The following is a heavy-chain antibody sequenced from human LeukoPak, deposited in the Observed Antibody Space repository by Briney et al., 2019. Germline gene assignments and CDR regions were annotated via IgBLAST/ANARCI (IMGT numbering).Heavy chain of an antibody. J-gene: IGHJ4*02. CDR2: ISGSGGST. D-gene: IGHD3-10*01. CDR1: GFTFSSYA. V-gene: IGHV3-23*01. Sequence: GGSLRLSCAASGFTFSSYAMSWVRQAPGKGLEWVSAISGSGGSTYYADSVKGRFTISRDNSKNTLYLQMNSLRAEDTAVYYCAKALVRGVIIEECDYWGQGTLVTVSS. CDR3: AKALVRGVIIEECDY.